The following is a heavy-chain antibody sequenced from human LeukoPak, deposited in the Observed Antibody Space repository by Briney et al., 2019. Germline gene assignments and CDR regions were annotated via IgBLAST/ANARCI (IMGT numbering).Heavy chain of an antibody. Sequence: PSETLSLTCAVSGYSISSGYYWGWIRQPPGKGLEWIGSIYHSGSTYYNPSLKSRVTISVDTSKNQFSLKLSSVTAADTAVYYCAAITMIVVEKGAFDIWGQGTMVTVSS. V-gene: IGHV4-38-2*01. CDR3: AAITMIVVEKGAFDI. CDR2: IYHSGST. J-gene: IGHJ3*02. CDR1: GYSISSGYY. D-gene: IGHD3-22*01.